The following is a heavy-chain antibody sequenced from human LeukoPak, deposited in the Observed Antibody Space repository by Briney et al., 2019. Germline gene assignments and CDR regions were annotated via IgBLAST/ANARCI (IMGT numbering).Heavy chain of an antibody. CDR2: ISGSGSST. Sequence: GGSLRLSCAASGFTFSSYAMSWVRQAPGEGLEWVSAISGSGSSTYYADSVKGRFAISRDNSKNTLYLQMNSLRAEDTAVYYCAKDYDSSSYYFDYWGQGTLVTVSS. V-gene: IGHV3-23*01. J-gene: IGHJ4*02. CDR3: AKDYDSSSYYFDY. D-gene: IGHD6-6*01. CDR1: GFTFSSYA.